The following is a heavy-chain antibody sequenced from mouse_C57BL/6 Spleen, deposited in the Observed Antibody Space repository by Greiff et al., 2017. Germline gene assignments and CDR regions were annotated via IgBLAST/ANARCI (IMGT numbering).Heavy chain of an antibody. CDR2: IDPETGGT. J-gene: IGHJ2*01. CDR3: TPRQLRLRGFDY. V-gene: IGHV1-15*01. Sequence: QVQLQQSGAELVRPGASVTLSCKASGYTFTDYEMHWVKQTPVHGLEWIGAIDPETGGTAYNQTFQGKAIMTADNSSSTAYMELHSLTSEDAAVYYYTPRQLRLRGFDYWGQGTTLTVSS. D-gene: IGHD3-2*02. CDR1: GYTFTDYE.